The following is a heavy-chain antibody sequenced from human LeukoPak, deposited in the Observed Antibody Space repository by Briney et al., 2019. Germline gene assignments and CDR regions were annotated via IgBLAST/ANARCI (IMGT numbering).Heavy chain of an antibody. J-gene: IGHJ3*02. D-gene: IGHD2-15*01. CDR2: IIPIFGTA. CDR3: ARAERHCSGGSCLPDDAFDI. Sequence: SVKVSCKASGGTFSSYAISWVRQAPGQGLEWMGGIIPIFGTANYAQKFQGRVTITADESTSTAYMELSSLRSEDTAVYYCARAERHCSGGSCLPDDAFDIWGQGTMVTVSS. CDR1: GGTFSSYA. V-gene: IGHV1-69*13.